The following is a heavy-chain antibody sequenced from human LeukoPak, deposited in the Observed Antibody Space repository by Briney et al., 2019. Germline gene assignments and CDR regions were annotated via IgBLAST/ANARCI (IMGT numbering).Heavy chain of an antibody. CDR1: GGSFSGYY. V-gene: IGHV4-34*01. D-gene: IGHD6-19*01. CDR2: INHSGST. CDR3: ARVRYSSGPGYYYYYGMDV. Sequence: SETLSLTCAVYGGSFSGYYWSWIRQPPGKGLEWIGEINHSGSTNYNPSLKSRVTISVDTSKNQFSLKLSSVTAADTAVYYCARVRYSSGPGYYYYYGMDVWGQETTVTVSS. J-gene: IGHJ6*02.